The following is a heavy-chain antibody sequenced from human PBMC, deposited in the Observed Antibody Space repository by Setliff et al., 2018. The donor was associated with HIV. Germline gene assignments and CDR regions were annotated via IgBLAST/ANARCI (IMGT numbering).Heavy chain of an antibody. J-gene: IGHJ6*03. V-gene: IGHV1-2*02. CDR2: IDPDKGDT. CDR1: GYTFTDFW. CDR3: ARDPIGIDFGLSYYMDV. D-gene: IGHD3-3*01. Sequence: ASVKVSCKISGYTFTDFWIHWVRQAPGQGLESMGWIDPDKGDTGYAHNFQGRVIMTRDTSTSTVYMELHWLTSDDTAVYYCARDPIGIDFGLSYYMDVWGKGTAVTVSS.